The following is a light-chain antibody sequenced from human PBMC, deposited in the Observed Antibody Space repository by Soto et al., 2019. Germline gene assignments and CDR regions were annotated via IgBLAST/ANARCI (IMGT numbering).Light chain of an antibody. CDR1: QSISNK. V-gene: IGKV1-27*01. CDR2: AAS. J-gene: IGKJ3*01. Sequence: DIQMTQSPSSLSASEGDRVAITCRASQSISNKLAWYQQKPAKVPKLLIYAASTLQSGGPSRFSGSGSGTDFTLTISGLQPEDVATYFCQKYNSAPFTFGHGTKVYIK. CDR3: QKYNSAPFT.